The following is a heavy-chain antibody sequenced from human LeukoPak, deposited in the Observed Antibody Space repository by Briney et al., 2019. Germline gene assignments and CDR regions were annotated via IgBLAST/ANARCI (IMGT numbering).Heavy chain of an antibody. Sequence: GGSLRLSCAASGFTFSSYAMSWVRQAPGKGLEWVSAISGSGGSTYYADSVKGRFTISRDISKNTLYLQMNSLRAEDTAVYYCAKGHETYYDFWSGSHDAFDIWGQGTMVTVSS. D-gene: IGHD3-3*01. CDR3: AKGHETYYDFWSGSHDAFDI. V-gene: IGHV3-23*01. CDR1: GFTFSSYA. CDR2: ISGSGGST. J-gene: IGHJ3*02.